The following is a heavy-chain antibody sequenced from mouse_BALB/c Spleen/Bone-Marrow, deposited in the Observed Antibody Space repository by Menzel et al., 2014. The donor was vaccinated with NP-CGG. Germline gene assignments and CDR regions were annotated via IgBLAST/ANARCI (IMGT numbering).Heavy chain of an antibody. V-gene: IGHV1-15*01. CDR1: GYTFTDYE. Sequence: VHLQQSGAELVRPGASVTLSCKASGYTFTDYEMHWVKQTPVHGLEWIGAIDPETGGTAYNQKFKGKATLTADKSSSTAYMELRSLTSEDSAVYYCTRDGSSRWYFDVWGAGTTVTVSS. CDR3: TRDGSSRWYFDV. CDR2: IDPETGGT. D-gene: IGHD1-1*01. J-gene: IGHJ1*01.